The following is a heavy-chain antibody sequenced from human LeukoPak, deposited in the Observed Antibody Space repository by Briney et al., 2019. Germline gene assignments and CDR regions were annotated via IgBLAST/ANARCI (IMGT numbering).Heavy chain of an antibody. CDR3: ARGGYSSSSGDWFDP. D-gene: IGHD6-6*01. Sequence: PSETLSLTCTVSSGSINSYYWGWVRQPPGKGLEWIGRIYTTGTTHYNPSLKSRLTMSIDTSTNQFSLNLRSVTAADTAVYYCARGGYSSSSGDWFDPWGQGTLVTVSS. V-gene: IGHV4-4*07. CDR1: SGSINSYY. J-gene: IGHJ5*02. CDR2: IYTTGTT.